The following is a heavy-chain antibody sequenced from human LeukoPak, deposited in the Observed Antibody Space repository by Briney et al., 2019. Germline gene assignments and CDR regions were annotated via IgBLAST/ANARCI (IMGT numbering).Heavy chain of an antibody. CDR2: INHSGST. CDR3: ARQSGRLRRYYYYMDV. D-gene: IGHD3-10*01. V-gene: IGHV4-34*01. CDR1: GGSFSGYY. Sequence: SETLSLTCAVYGGSFSGYYWSWIRQPPGKGLEWIGEINHSGSTNYNPSLKSRVTISVDTSKNQFSLKLSSVTAADTAVYYCARQSGRLRRYYYYMDVWGKGTTVTVSS. J-gene: IGHJ6*03.